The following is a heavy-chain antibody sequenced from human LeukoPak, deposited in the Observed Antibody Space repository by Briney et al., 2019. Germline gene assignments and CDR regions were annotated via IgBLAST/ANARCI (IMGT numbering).Heavy chain of an antibody. Sequence: GRSLRLSCAASGFTFSSYGIHWVRQAPGKGLEWVAVISYDGSNKEYTASVKGRFTIARDNSKNTVDLQMNSLRAEDTAVYYCAKSDLHQPLFDSWGQGTLVTVSS. J-gene: IGHJ4*02. D-gene: IGHD1-14*01. CDR1: GFTFSSYG. CDR3: AKSDLHQPLFDS. V-gene: IGHV3-30*18. CDR2: ISYDGSNK.